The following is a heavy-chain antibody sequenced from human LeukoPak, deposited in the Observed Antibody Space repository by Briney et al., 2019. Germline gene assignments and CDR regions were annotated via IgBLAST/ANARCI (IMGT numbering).Heavy chain of an antibody. V-gene: IGHV4-38-2*01. J-gene: IGHJ4*02. CDR2: IYHSRST. Sequence: SETLSLTCAVSGYSISSGYYWGWIRQPPGKGLEWIGSIYHSRSTYYNPSLKSRVTISVDTSKNQFSLKLSSVTAADTAVYYCARLSGTRDYWGQGTLVTVSS. CDR1: GYSISSGYY. CDR3: ARLSGTRDY. D-gene: IGHD1-1*01.